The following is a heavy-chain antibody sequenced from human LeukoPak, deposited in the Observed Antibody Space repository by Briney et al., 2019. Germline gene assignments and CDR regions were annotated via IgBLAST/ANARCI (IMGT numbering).Heavy chain of an antibody. Sequence: GGSLRLSCTTSGFAFDDFAMRWVRQPAGKGREWVGFIRRRAYGGAAEYAAYVKGRFIISRDDSNGIASLQMTSLKTEDTAVYYCSRNGLVDFDYWGQGSRVIVSP. CDR2: IRRRAYGGAA. CDR1: GFAFDDFA. CDR3: SRNGLVDFDY. J-gene: IGHJ4*02. V-gene: IGHV3-49*04.